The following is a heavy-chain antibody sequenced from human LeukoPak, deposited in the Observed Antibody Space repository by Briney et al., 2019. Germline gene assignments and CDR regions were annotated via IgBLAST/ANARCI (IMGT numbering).Heavy chain of an antibody. V-gene: IGHV3-30*01. D-gene: IGHD6-13*01. CDR2: ISYDGSNK. CDR1: GFTFSSYA. Sequence: AGSLRLSCAASGFTFSSYAMHWVRQAPGKGLEWVAVISYDGSNKYYADSVKGRFTISRDNSKNPLYLQMNCLRAEDTAVYYCARSYSSSWFSDYYYMDVWGKGTTVTVS. CDR3: ARSYSSSWFSDYYYMDV. J-gene: IGHJ6*03.